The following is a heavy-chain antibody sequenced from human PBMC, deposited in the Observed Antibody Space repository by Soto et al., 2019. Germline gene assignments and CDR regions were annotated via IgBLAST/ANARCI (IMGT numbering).Heavy chain of an antibody. D-gene: IGHD6-13*01. CDR1: GFTFGNNA. Sequence: QVQLVESGGNMVQPGRSLRLSCAASGFTFGNNAMHWVRHAAGKGLEWVAQIWFDGNNKYYTDSVKGRFTISRDHLKNTVYLQMDSLRADDTAVYYCARDGQQLAPYAMDVWGQGTTVIVSS. CDR3: ARDGQQLAPYAMDV. J-gene: IGHJ6*02. V-gene: IGHV3-33*01. CDR2: IWFDGNNK.